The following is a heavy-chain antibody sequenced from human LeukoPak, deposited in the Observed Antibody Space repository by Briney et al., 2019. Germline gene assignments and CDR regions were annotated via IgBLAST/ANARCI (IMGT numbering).Heavy chain of an antibody. Sequence: PSQTLSLTCSVSGGSISSGSYDWDWIRRPAGKGLGWMGRSHNSGSNNYNPSLKSRVTISVDTSKNQFSLNLSSVTAADTAVYYCARQTFGVLYFDSWGPGTLVIVSS. CDR1: GGSISSGSYD. J-gene: IGHJ4*02. D-gene: IGHD3-10*01. V-gene: IGHV4-61*02. CDR2: SHNSGSN. CDR3: ARQTFGVLYFDS.